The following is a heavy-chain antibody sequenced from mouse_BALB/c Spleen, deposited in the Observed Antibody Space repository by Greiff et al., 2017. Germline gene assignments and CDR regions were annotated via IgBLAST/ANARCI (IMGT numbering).Heavy chain of an antibody. Sequence: EVQLQESGPGLVKPSQSLSLTCSVTGYSITSGYYWNWIRQFPGNKLEWMGYISYDGSNNYNPSLKNRISITRDTSKNQFFLKLNSVTTEDTATYYCARKPPTDYYGSSYWYFDVWGAGTTVTVSS. CDR2: ISYDGSN. J-gene: IGHJ1*01. CDR1: GYSITSGYY. CDR3: ARKPPTDYYGSSYWYFDV. D-gene: IGHD1-1*01. V-gene: IGHV3-6*02.